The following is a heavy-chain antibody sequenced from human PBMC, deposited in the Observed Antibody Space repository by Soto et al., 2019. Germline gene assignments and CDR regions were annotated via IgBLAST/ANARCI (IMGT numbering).Heavy chain of an antibody. CDR1: GYTFTGYY. V-gene: IGHV1-2*02. Sequence: ASVKVSCKASGYTFTGYYMHWVRRAPGQGLEWMGWINPNSGGTNYAQKFQGRVTMTRDTSISTAYMELSRLRSDDTAVYYCARERDIVVVPAADNWFDPWGQGTLVTVS. D-gene: IGHD2-2*01. CDR2: INPNSGGT. CDR3: ARERDIVVVPAADNWFDP. J-gene: IGHJ5*02.